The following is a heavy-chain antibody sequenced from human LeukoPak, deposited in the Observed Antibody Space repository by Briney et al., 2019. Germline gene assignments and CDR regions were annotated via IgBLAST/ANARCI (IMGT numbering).Heavy chain of an antibody. J-gene: IGHJ4*02. D-gene: IGHD6-13*01. CDR2: INPNSGGT. Sequence: ASVKVSCKASGYTFTGYYMHWVRQAPGQGLEWMGWINPNSGGTNYAQKFQGRVTMTRDTSISTAYLQWSSLKASDTAMYYCARQTHGTGAGSADYWGQGTLVTVSS. CDR1: GYTFTGYY. CDR3: ARQTHGTGAGSADY. V-gene: IGHV1-2*02.